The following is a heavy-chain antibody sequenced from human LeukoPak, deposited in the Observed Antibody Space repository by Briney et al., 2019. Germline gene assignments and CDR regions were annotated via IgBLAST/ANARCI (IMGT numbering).Heavy chain of an antibody. J-gene: IGHJ4*02. V-gene: IGHV3-66*01. CDR1: GFTFSNNY. Sequence: GGSLRLSCAASGFTFSNNYMTWVRQAPGKGLEWVSVIYFAGSAYYADSVKGRFTISRDDSKNTVYLQMNSLRAEDTAVYYCARAYNSYFDYWGQGTLVTVSS. CDR3: ARAYNSYFDY. CDR2: IYFAGSA. D-gene: IGHD1-20*01.